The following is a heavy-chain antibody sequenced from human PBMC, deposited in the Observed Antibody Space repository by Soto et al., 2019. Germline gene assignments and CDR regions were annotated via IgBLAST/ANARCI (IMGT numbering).Heavy chain of an antibody. Sequence: HPGGSLRLSCAASGFTFSDSDMHWVRQATGKGLEWVSTIDRGGSTSYAGSVKGRFTISRDSSKNILYLQINGLTAEDTAVYYCARSANTYGSPFDYWGQGALVTVSS. V-gene: IGHV3-66*01. CDR2: IDRGGST. CDR3: ARSANTYGSPFDY. D-gene: IGHD3-10*01. CDR1: GFTFSDSD. J-gene: IGHJ4*02.